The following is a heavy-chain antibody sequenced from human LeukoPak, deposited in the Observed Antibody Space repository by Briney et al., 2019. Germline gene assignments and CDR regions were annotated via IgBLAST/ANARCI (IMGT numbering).Heavy chain of an antibody. CDR1: GFTFTTYK. D-gene: IGHD1-20*01. V-gene: IGHV3-21*01. CDR3: ARVLDITGTIFDAFDI. CDR2: ISGSGTYM. Sequence: GGSLRLSRAASGFTFTTYKMNWVRQAPGKGLEWVSSISGSGTYMYYADSLKGRFTISRDNAKNSLYLQMNSLRAEDTAVYYCARVLDITGTIFDAFDIWGQGTMVTVSS. J-gene: IGHJ3*02.